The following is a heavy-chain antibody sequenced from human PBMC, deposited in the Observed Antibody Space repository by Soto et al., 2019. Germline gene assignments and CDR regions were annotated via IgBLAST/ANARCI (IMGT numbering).Heavy chain of an antibody. CDR1: GLNFSSYS. J-gene: IGHJ2*01. CDR3: ARRKAYDSSGYSHWYFDL. V-gene: IGHV3-48*01. Sequence: GGSMRVSCAASGLNFSSYSMNWVSQNQGKGLEWVSYISSSSSTIYYADSVKGRFTISRDNAKNSLYLQMNSLRAEDTAVYYCARRKAYDSSGYSHWYFDLWGRGTLVTVSS. D-gene: IGHD3-22*01. CDR2: ISSSSSTI.